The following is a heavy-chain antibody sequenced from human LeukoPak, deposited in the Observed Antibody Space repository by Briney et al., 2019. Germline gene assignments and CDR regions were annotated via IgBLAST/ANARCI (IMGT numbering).Heavy chain of an antibody. CDR1: GFTFSSYS. J-gene: IGHJ3*02. Sequence: GGSLRLSCAASGFTFSSYSMNWVRQAPGKGLEWVSSISSSSSYIYYADSVKGRFTISRDNAKNSLYLQMNSLRAEDTAVYYCASFPPYMVRTDAFDIRGQGTMVTVSS. CDR2: ISSSSSYI. V-gene: IGHV3-21*01. D-gene: IGHD3-10*01. CDR3: ASFPPYMVRTDAFDI.